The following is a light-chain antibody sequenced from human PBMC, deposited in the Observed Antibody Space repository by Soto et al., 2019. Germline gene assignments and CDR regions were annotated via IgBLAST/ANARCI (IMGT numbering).Light chain of an antibody. CDR3: QSHDSSLSVLWV. Sequence: QSVLTQPPSVSGAPGQRVTISCTGSSSNIGAGYDVHWYQQLPGTAPKLLIYGNSNRPSGVPDRFSGSKSGTSASLAITGLQPEDEADYYCQSHDSSLSVLWVFGGGTKLTVL. CDR2: GNS. V-gene: IGLV1-40*01. J-gene: IGLJ3*02. CDR1: SSNIGAGYD.